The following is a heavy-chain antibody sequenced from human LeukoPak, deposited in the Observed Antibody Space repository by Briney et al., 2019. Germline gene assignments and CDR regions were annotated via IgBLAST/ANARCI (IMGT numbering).Heavy chain of an antibody. V-gene: IGHV4-59*01. CDR3: ARGQSYYDSSGYYGQSLLFDY. CDR1: GGSISSYY. Sequence: SETLSLTCTVSGGSISSYYWSWIRQPPGKGLEWIGYIYYSGSTNYNPSLKSRVTISVDKSKNQFSLKLSSVTAADTAVYYCARGQSYYDSSGYYGQSLLFDYWGQGTLVIVSS. CDR2: IYYSGST. D-gene: IGHD3-22*01. J-gene: IGHJ4*02.